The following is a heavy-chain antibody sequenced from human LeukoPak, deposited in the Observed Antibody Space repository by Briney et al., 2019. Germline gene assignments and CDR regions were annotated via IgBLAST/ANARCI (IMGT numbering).Heavy chain of an antibody. CDR2: ISAYNGNT. Sequence: ASVRVSCKASGYTFTSYGISWVQRAPGQGLEWMGWISAYNGNTNYAQKLQGRVTITTDTSTSTAYTELRSLRSDDTAGYYCARDKAGEYSSRFDPWGQGTLVTVSS. V-gene: IGHV1-18*01. D-gene: IGHD3-10*01. CDR3: ARDKAGEYSSRFDP. J-gene: IGHJ5*02. CDR1: GYTFTSYG.